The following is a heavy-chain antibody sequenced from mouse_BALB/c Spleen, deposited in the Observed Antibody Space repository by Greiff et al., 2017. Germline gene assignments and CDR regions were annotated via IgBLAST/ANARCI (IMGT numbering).Heavy chain of an antibody. J-gene: IGHJ3*01. Sequence: QVQLQQSGAELVKPGASVKLSCKASGYTFTSYYMYWVKQRPGQGLEWIGEINPSNGGTNFNEKFKSKATLTVDNSSSTAYMQLSSLTSEDSAVYYCTRSGDYEGFAYWGQGTLVTVSA. V-gene: IGHV1S81*02. CDR3: TRSGDYEGFAY. CDR2: INPSNGGT. CDR1: GYTFTSYY. D-gene: IGHD2-4*01.